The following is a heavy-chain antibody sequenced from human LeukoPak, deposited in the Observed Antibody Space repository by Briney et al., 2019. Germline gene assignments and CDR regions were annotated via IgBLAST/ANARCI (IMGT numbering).Heavy chain of an antibody. Sequence: GGSLRLSCAASGFNFNDYWMHWVRQAPGKGLEWVSAISGSGGSTYYADSVKGRFTISRDNSKNTLYLQMNSLRAEDTAVYYCANEPPGAGMDVWGQGTTVTVSS. J-gene: IGHJ6*02. CDR3: ANEPPGAGMDV. V-gene: IGHV3-23*01. D-gene: IGHD4-17*01. CDR1: GFNFNDYW. CDR2: ISGSGGST.